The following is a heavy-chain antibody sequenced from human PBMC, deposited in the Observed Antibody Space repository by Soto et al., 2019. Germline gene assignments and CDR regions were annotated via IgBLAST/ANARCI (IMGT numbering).Heavy chain of an antibody. D-gene: IGHD2-21*01. V-gene: IGHV1-58*02. Sequence: SVKVSCKASGFTFTSSAMQWVRQARGQRLERKGWIVVGSGNTNYAQKFQERVTITRDMSTSTAYMELSSLRSEDTALFYCAAVVSGYCGRDCFDYWGRGTRVTVSS. CDR2: IVVGSGNT. CDR1: GFTFTSSA. CDR3: AAVVSGYCGRDCFDY. J-gene: IGHJ4*02.